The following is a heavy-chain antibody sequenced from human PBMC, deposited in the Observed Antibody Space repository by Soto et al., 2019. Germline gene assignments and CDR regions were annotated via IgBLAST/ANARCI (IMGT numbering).Heavy chain of an antibody. V-gene: IGHV4-59*01. CDR1: GGSISSYY. D-gene: IGHD4-17*01. CDR2: IYYSRNT. Sequence: PSETLSLTCTVSGGSISSYYWSWIRQSPGKGLEWIGCIYYSRNTNYNPSLKSRVTISVNTSKNQFSLRLTSVTAADTAVYYCARAAVTPDRYHYGLDVWGQGTTVTVSS. J-gene: IGHJ6*02. CDR3: ARAAVTPDRYHYGLDV.